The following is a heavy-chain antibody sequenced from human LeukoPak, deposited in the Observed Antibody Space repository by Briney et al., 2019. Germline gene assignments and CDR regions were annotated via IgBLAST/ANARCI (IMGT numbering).Heavy chain of an antibody. D-gene: IGHD5-12*01. CDR3: ARDGGYDISYMDV. CDR1: GFTFSSYS. V-gene: IGHV3-21*01. CDR2: ISSSSSYI. Sequence: PGRSLRLSCAASGFTFSSYSMNWVRQAPGKGLEWVSSISSSSSYIYYADSVKGRFTISRDNAKNSLYLQMNSLRAEDTAVYYCARDGGYDISYMDVWGKGTTVTVSS. J-gene: IGHJ6*03.